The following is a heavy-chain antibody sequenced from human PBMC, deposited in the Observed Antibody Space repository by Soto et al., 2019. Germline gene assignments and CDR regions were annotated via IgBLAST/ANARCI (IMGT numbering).Heavy chain of an antibody. Sequence: SVKVSCKASGGTFSSYAISWVRQAPGQGLEWMGGIIPIFGTANYAQKFQGRVTITADESTSTAYMELGSLRSEDTAVYYCARVGVVVAATLRYYGMDVWGQGTTVTVSS. CDR2: IIPIFGTA. CDR1: GGTFSSYA. CDR3: ARVGVVVAATLRYYGMDV. J-gene: IGHJ6*02. D-gene: IGHD2-15*01. V-gene: IGHV1-69*13.